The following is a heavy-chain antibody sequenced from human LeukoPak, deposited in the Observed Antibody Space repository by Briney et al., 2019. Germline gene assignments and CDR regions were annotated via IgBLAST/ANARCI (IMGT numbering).Heavy chain of an antibody. CDR3: TTDPHLWLPLNF. D-gene: IGHD6-19*01. CDR2: IKSKTDGGTT. CDR1: GFTFSNAW. V-gene: IGHV3-15*01. J-gene: IGHJ4*02. Sequence: AGGSLRLSCAASGFTFSNAWMSWVRQAPGKGLEWVGRIKSKTDGGTTDYAAPVKGRFTISRDDSKNTLYLQMNSLKTEDTAVYYCTTDPHLWLPLNFWGQGTLVTVSS.